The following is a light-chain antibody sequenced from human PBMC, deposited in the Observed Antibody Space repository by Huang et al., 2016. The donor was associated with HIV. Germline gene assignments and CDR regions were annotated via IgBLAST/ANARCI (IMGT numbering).Light chain of an antibody. Sequence: EIVMTQSPATLSVSPGERVTLSCRAKRSVSTNLAWYQQRPGQAPRLLIYGSSTRAPGIPARFSGSGSGTDFSLTISSLQSEDVALYYCHQYNNWLLSFGGGTRVDI. CDR2: GSS. CDR1: RSVSTN. J-gene: IGKJ4*01. V-gene: IGKV3-15*01. CDR3: HQYNNWLLS.